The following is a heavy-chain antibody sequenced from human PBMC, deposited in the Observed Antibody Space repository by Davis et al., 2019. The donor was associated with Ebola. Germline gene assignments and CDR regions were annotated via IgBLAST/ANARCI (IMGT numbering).Heavy chain of an antibody. CDR3: AKYLGDGYNYGWYFDF. Sequence: PGRSLRPPCPRLGSTSGTYALTWARQLPGKGLEWVPAVICSVCRTYYTDSVKGRFTIPRDNPKNTLYLQMSSLRAEDTAIYYCAKYLGDGYNYGWYFDFGGHGTLVTVSS. CDR1: GSTSGTYA. CDR2: VICSVCRT. D-gene: IGHD5-24*01. J-gene: IGHJ2*01. V-gene: IGHV3-23*01.